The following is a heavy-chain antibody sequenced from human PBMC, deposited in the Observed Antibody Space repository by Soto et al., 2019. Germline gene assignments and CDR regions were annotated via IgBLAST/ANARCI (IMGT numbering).Heavy chain of an antibody. CDR3: ARAPPYYYDSSGYFFDY. CDR1: GSYFSGYF. Sequence: SETLSLTCAVYGSYFSGYFGTWIRQPPGKGLEWIGEINHGGSTNYNPSLKSRVTISVDTSKNQFSLKLSSVTAADTAVYSCARAPPYYYDSSGYFFDYWGQGALVTVS. CDR2: INHGGST. J-gene: IGHJ4*02. V-gene: IGHV4-34*01. D-gene: IGHD3-22*01.